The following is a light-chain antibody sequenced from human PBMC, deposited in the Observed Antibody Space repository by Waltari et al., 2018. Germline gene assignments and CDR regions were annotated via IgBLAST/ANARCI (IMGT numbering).Light chain of an antibody. CDR3: QHYGSSPFT. J-gene: IGKJ2*01. Sequence: EIVLTQSPGTLSLSPGEEVTLSCRASQTVSLNYLAWYQQRPAQAPRLLFYGASSSATGLPDRFSGSGSRTDCTISISVVEPEDSAVYYCQHYGSSPFTFGQGTKLEI. CDR2: GAS. V-gene: IGKV3-20*01. CDR1: QTVSLNY.